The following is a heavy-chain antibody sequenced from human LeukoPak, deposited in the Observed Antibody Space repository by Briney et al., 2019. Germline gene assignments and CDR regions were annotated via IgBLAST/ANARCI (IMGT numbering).Heavy chain of an antibody. CDR1: GYSFTSYW. J-gene: IGHJ3*02. D-gene: IGHD3-10*01. CDR2: IYPGDSDT. Sequence: GESLKISCKGSGYSFTSYWNGWVRQMPGKGLEWMGVIYPGDSDTRYSPSFQGQVTISADKSISTAYLQWSSLKASDTAMYYCARPRIPMVRGAHDAFDIWGQGTMVTVSS. V-gene: IGHV5-51*01. CDR3: ARPRIPMVRGAHDAFDI.